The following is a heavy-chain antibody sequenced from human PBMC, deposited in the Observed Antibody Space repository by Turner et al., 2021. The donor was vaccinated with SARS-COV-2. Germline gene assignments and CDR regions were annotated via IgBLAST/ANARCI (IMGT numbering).Heavy chain of an antibody. D-gene: IGHD3-10*01. CDR2: ISGSGVST. CDR3: AKGEGYGSGAFDI. Sequence: EVQLLESGGGLVQPGGSLRLSCAASGFTFSSYAMSWVRQAPGKGLGWVSAISGSGVSTYYADSVKGRFTISRDNSKNPLYLQMNSLRAEDTAVYYCAKGEGYGSGAFDIWGQGTMVTVSS. CDR1: GFTFSSYA. V-gene: IGHV3-23*01. J-gene: IGHJ3*02.